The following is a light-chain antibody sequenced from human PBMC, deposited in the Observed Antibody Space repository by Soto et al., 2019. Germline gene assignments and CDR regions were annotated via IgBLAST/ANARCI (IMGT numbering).Light chain of an antibody. CDR3: QQYNYWPPVT. CDR2: GAS. Sequence: EIVMTQSPATLSVSPGERATLSCRASQTISSNLDWYQQKRGQAPMLLIYGASTRATGIPARFSGSGSGTEFTLTISSLQSEDFAVYYCQQYNYWPPVTFGGGTKVEI. CDR1: QTISSN. V-gene: IGKV3-15*01. J-gene: IGKJ4*01.